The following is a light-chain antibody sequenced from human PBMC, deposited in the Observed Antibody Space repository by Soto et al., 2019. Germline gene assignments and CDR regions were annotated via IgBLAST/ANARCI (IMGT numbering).Light chain of an antibody. J-gene: IGLJ1*01. CDR2: HNS. CDR1: SSNIGAGYD. CDR3: QSYDSSLSGSRV. V-gene: IGLV1-40*01. Sequence: HSVLTQPPSVSVAPGQRGTISCTGSSSNIGAGYDVHWYQQLPGTAPKLLIYHNSNRPSGVPDRFSGSKSGTSASLAITGLQAEDEADYYCQSYDSSLSGSRVFGTGTKVTVL.